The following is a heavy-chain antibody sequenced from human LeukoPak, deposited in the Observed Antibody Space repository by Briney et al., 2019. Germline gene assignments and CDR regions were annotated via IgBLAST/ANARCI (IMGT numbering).Heavy chain of an antibody. V-gene: IGHV5-51*01. Sequence: GESLKISCKGSGYSFSTYWIGWVRQMPGKGLEWMGIVYPGDSDTRYSPSFQGQVSFSADKSSSTAYLQWSSLKASDSAMYYCARGLATIDYWGQGTLVTVSS. CDR1: GYSFSTYW. J-gene: IGHJ4*02. D-gene: IGHD5-12*01. CDR3: ARGLATIDY. CDR2: VYPGDSDT.